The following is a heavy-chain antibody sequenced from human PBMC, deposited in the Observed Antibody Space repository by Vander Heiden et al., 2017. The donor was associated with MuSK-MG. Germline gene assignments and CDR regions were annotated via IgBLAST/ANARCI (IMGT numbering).Heavy chain of an antibody. D-gene: IGHD3-3*01. CDR1: GYTFTGYY. Sequence: QVQLVQSGAEVAKPGASVKVSCKASGYTFTGYYIHWVRQAPGQGFEWMGWINPNSGGTNFLKRFQGRVTMTRDTSISTAYMDLSGLTSDDTAVYYCALGGGFLGWTQSNAFDIWGQGTMVTVSS. CDR3: ALGGGFLGWTQSNAFDI. CDR2: INPNSGGT. V-gene: IGHV1-2*02. J-gene: IGHJ3*02.